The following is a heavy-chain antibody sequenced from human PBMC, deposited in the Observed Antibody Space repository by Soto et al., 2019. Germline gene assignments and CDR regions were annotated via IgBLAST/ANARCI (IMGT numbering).Heavy chain of an antibody. D-gene: IGHD5-12*01. CDR2: ISSNSNNI. Sequence: PGGSLRLSCAGSGFSFSFYSMNWVRQSPGKGLEWVSSISSNSNNIYYADSVKGRFTISRDNAKNSLYLQMNSLRAEDTAVYFCARDQGLNRWLQLNPLDFWGLGTLVTVSS. J-gene: IGHJ4*02. CDR3: ARDQGLNRWLQLNPLDF. CDR1: GFSFSFYS. V-gene: IGHV3-21*01.